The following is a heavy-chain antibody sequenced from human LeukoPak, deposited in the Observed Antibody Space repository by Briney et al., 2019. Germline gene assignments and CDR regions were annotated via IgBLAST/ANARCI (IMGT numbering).Heavy chain of an antibody. V-gene: IGHV4-4*02. J-gene: IGHJ4*02. CDR2: FFYSGST. CDR3: ASGGLVSRYLDH. D-gene: IGHD3-3*01. Sequence: SETLSLTCAVSGSSISSSTWWTWVRQPPGKGLEWMGEFFYSGSTNSHPSLKSRPIMSVDESKHEFSLKLTSVPAPDTAVYYCASGGLVSRYLDHWGQGTLVTDSP. CDR1: GSSISSSTW.